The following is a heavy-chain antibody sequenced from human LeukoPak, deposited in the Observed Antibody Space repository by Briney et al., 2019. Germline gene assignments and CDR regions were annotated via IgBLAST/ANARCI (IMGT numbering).Heavy chain of an antibody. CDR3: ARDKDSSGYRDY. CDR1: GGSISSYY. D-gene: IGHD3-22*01. V-gene: IGHV4-4*07. Sequence: SETLSLTCTVSGGSISSYYWSWIRRPAGKGLEWIGRIYTSGSTNYNPSLKSRVTMSVDTSKNQFSLKLSSVTAADTAVYYCARDKDSSGYRDYWGQGTLVTVSS. CDR2: IYTSGST. J-gene: IGHJ4*02.